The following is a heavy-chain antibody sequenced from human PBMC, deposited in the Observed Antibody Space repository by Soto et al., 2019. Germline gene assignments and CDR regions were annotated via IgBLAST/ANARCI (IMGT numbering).Heavy chain of an antibody. CDR3: ERGFNIRYCSGGSCSGYYGMDV. V-gene: IGHV4-4*02. D-gene: IGHD2-15*01. CDR2: IYHSGST. CDR1: GGSISSSNW. J-gene: IGHJ6*02. Sequence: SETLSLTCAVSGGSISSSNWWSWVRQPPGKGLEWIGEIYHSGSTNYNPSLKSRVTISVDKSKNQFSLKLSSVTAAATAVYYCERGFNIRYCSGGSCSGYYGMDVWGQGTTVTSP.